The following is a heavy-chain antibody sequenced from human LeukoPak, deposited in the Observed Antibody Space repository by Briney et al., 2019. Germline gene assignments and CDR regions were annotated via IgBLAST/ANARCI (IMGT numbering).Heavy chain of an antibody. CDR1: GYTFTSYD. D-gene: IGHD1-26*01. Sequence: HVASVKVSCKASGYTFTSYDINWVRQATGQGLEWMGWINPNSGGTNYAQKFQGRVTMTRDTSISTAYMELSRLRSDDTALYYCARVAVGATYYFDYWGQGTLVTVSS. CDR2: INPNSGGT. J-gene: IGHJ4*02. V-gene: IGHV1-2*02. CDR3: ARVAVGATYYFDY.